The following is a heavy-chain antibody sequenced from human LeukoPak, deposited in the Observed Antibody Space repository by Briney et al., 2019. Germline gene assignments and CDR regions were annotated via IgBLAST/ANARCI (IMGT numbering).Heavy chain of an antibody. CDR2: INPDGTVT. Sequence: GGSLRLSCAASGFTFSSYWMHWVRQAPGKGLVWVSPINPDGTVTTYAYCVRGRYTISRDNAKNTLYLQMHSLRVEDTAVYYCVRASPSGFFDLWGRGTLVTVSS. J-gene: IGHJ2*01. V-gene: IGHV3-74*01. CDR1: GFTFSSYW. CDR3: VRASPSGFFDL. D-gene: IGHD2-2*01.